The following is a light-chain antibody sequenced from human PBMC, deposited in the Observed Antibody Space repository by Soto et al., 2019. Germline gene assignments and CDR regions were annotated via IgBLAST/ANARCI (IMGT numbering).Light chain of an antibody. Sequence: QSALIRPPSVSRSPGQSITISCTGTSSDVGGYNYVSWYQQHPGKAPKLMIYEVSNRPSGVSNRFSGSKSGNTASLTISGLQAEDEADYYCSSYTSSSTLDVFGTGTKVTVL. CDR2: EVS. CDR1: SSDVGGYNY. V-gene: IGLV2-14*01. J-gene: IGLJ1*01. CDR3: SSYTSSSTLDV.